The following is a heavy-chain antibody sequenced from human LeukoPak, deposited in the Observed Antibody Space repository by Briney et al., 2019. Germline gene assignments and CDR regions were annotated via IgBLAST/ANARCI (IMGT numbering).Heavy chain of an antibody. Sequence: PGGSLRLSCEASGFTFRSYSMNWARQAPGKGLEWVSYISSSTTTIYYADSMKGRFTISRDNAKNSLYLQMNSLRAEDTAVYYCARGVGGSYHFDYWGQGTLVTVSS. J-gene: IGHJ4*02. V-gene: IGHV3-48*01. D-gene: IGHD1-26*01. CDR1: GFTFRSYS. CDR3: ARGVGGSYHFDY. CDR2: ISSSTTTI.